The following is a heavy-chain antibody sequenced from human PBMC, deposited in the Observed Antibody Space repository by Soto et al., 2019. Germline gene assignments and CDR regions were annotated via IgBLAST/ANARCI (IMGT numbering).Heavy chain of an antibody. D-gene: IGHD7-27*01. J-gene: IGHJ6*02. CDR2: ISTNNGNT. Sequence: QVQLLQSGAEVKKPGASVKVSCKASGYRFTTYGITWVRLAPGQGLEWLGGISTNNGNTDYAQNLQDRVTMTTETSTSTAYMEVTSLTSDDTAVYYCARGLGTNGLDVWDQGTTVTVSS. CDR3: ARGLGTNGLDV. V-gene: IGHV1-18*04. CDR1: GYRFTTYG.